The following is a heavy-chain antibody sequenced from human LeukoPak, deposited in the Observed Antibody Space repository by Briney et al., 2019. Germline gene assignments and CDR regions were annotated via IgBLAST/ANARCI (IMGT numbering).Heavy chain of an antibody. CDR3: ARAYSRSSIFDY. V-gene: IGHV4-38-2*02. D-gene: IGHD6-6*01. J-gene: IGHJ4*02. Sequence: SETLSLTCTVSGYSISSGYYWGWIRQPPGKGLGWIGTTYHSGNTYYNQSLKSRVTISIDTSKNQFSLKLTTVTAADTAVYYCARAYSRSSIFDYWGQGTLVTVSS. CDR2: TYHSGNT. CDR1: GYSISSGYY.